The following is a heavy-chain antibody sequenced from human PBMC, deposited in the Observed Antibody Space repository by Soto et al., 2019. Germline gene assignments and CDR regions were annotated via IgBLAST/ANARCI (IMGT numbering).Heavy chain of an antibody. CDR2: INHSGST. J-gene: IGHJ4*02. D-gene: IGHD1-1*01. CDR1: CGSFIGYY. CDR3: ARGPGTL. V-gene: IGHV4-34*01. Sequence: PSETLSLTCAFYCGSFIGYYWSWIRQPPGKGLEWIGEINHSGSTNYNPSLKSRVTISVDTSKNQFSLKLSSVTAADTAVYYCARGPGTLWGQGTLVTVSS.